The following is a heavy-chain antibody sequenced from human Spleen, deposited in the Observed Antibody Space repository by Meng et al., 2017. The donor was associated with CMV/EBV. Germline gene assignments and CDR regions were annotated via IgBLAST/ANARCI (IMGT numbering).Heavy chain of an antibody. CDR2: ISYSVST. CDR1: GGSISSSSYY. J-gene: IGHJ4*02. D-gene: IGHD4-11*01. Sequence: SETLSLTCTVSGGSISSSSYYWGWVRQPPGKGLEWIGSISYSVSTYYNPSLKSRVTISVDTSKNQFSLKLSSVTAADTAVYYCARVRDYSNYGDYYFDYWGQGTLVTVSS. V-gene: IGHV4-39*07. CDR3: ARVRDYSNYGDYYFDY.